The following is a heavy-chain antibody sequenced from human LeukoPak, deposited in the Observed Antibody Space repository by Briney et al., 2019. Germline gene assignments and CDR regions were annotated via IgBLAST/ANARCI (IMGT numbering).Heavy chain of an antibody. CDR1: GFTFSSYG. D-gene: IGHD3-10*01. CDR2: ISYDGSNR. V-gene: IGHV3-30*18. J-gene: IGHJ4*02. CDR3: AKPLTATYYYGSGSYYNIASDY. Sequence: GGSLRLSCAASGFTFSSYGMHWVRQAPCKGLEWVAVISYDGSNRYYADSVKGRFTISRDNSKNTLYLQMNSLRAEDTAVYYCAKPLTATYYYGSGSYYNIASDYWGQGTLVTVSS.